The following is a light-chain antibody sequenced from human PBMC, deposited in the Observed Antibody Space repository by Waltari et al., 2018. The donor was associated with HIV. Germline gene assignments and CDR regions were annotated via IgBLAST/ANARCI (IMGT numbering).Light chain of an antibody. Sequence: QSALTQPRSVSGSPGQSVTISCTGTSSDVGGYNYVSWYQQHPGKAPQLMIYDVSKRPSGVPDRFSGSKSGNTASLTISGLQAEDEADYYCCSYAGSYTFVVFGGWTKLTVL. CDR3: CSYAGSYTFVV. CDR1: SSDVGGYNY. J-gene: IGLJ2*01. CDR2: DVS. V-gene: IGLV2-11*01.